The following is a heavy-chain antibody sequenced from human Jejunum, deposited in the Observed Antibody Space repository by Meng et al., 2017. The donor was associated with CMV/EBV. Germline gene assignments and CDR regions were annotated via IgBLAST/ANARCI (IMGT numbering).Heavy chain of an antibody. V-gene: IGHV3-7*01. D-gene: IGHD4/OR15-4a*01. Sequence: GFLVNYSWMRWVRQAPGKGLEWVANIKQDRSEKYYVDSVKGRFTISRDNAKNSLYLQMNSPRAEDTAFYYCARVNDYGGAHYGMDVWGQGTTVTVSS. J-gene: IGHJ6*02. CDR2: IKQDRSEK. CDR1: GFLVNYSW. CDR3: ARVNDYGGAHYGMDV.